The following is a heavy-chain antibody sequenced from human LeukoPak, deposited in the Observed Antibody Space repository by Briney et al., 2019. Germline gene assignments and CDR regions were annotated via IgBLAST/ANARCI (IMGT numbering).Heavy chain of an antibody. D-gene: IGHD3-22*01. CDR2: ISWNSGSI. V-gene: IGHV3-9*01. CDR1: GFTFDDYA. CDR3: AKEYYYDSSGYQSLHYYYGMDV. Sequence: PGGSLRLSCAASGFTFDDYAMHWVRQAPGKGLEWVSGISWNSGSIGYADSVKGRFTISRDNAKNSLYLQMNSLRAEDTALYYCAKEYYYDSSGYQSLHYYYGMDVWGQGTTVTVSS. J-gene: IGHJ6*02.